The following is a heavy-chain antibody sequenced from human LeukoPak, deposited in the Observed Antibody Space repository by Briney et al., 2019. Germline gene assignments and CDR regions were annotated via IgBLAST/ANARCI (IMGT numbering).Heavy chain of an antibody. V-gene: IGHV1-2*02. Sequence: ASVKVSCKASGYTFTGYYMHWVRQAPGQGLEWMGWINPNSGGTNYAQKFQGRVTMTRDTSISTAYMELSRLRSDDTAVYYCATEMVRGGGSNAFDIWGQGTMVTVSS. J-gene: IGHJ3*02. CDR3: ATEMVRGGGSNAFDI. D-gene: IGHD3-10*01. CDR2: INPNSGGT. CDR1: GYTFTGYY.